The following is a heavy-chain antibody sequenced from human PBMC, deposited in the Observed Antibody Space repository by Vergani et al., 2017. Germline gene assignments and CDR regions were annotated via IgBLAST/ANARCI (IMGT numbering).Heavy chain of an antibody. D-gene: IGHD3-22*01. CDR2: IHTSGST. J-gene: IGHJ4*02. Sequence: QVQLQESGPGLVKPSQTLSLICTVSGGSINSHNYYWSWIRQPAGKGLEWIGRIHTSGSTNYNPSLKSRVTMSEDTSKNQFSLHLTSVTAADTAVYFCARGSCLGSSCYKHLFDYWGQGILVTVSS. CDR1: GGSINSHNYY. V-gene: IGHV4-61*02. CDR3: ARGSCLGSSCYKHLFDY.